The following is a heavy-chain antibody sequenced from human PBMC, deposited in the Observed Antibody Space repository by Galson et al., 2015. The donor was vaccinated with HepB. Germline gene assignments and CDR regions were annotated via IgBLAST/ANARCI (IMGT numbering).Heavy chain of an antibody. D-gene: IGHD6-19*01. CDR2: ISSSSSYT. CDR3: ARVEWLVFRCIDY. J-gene: IGHJ4*02. CDR1: GFTFSDYY. Sequence: SLRLSCAASGFTFSDYYMSWIRQAPGKGLEWVSYISSSSSYTNYADSVKGRFTISRDNAKNSLYLQMNSLRAEDTAVYYCARVEWLVFRCIDYWGQGTLVTVSS. V-gene: IGHV3-11*06.